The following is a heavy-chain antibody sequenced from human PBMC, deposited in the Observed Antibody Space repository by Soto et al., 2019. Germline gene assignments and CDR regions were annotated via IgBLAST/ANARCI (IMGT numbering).Heavy chain of an antibody. CDR1: GYTFTGYY. V-gene: IGHV1-2*04. CDR2: INPNSGGT. D-gene: IGHD4-4*01. Sequence: ASVKVSCKASGYTFTGYYMHWVRQAPGQGLEWMGWINPNSGGTNYAQKFQGWVTMTRDTSISTAYMELSRLRSDDTAVYYCARAQAGYSNYPYYFDYWGQGTLVTVSS. J-gene: IGHJ4*02. CDR3: ARAQAGYSNYPYYFDY.